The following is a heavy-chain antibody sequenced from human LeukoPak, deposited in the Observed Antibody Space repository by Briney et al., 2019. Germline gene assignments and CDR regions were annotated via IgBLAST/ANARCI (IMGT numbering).Heavy chain of an antibody. CDR1: GYTFTGYY. CDR3: ARGSFIAATQFDY. Sequence: ASVKVSCKASGYTFTGYYMHWVRQAPGQGLEWMGWINPNSGGTNYAQKFQGRVTMTRDTSITTAYMELTRLRSDDTAVYYCARGSFIAATQFDYWGQGTLVTVSS. CDR2: INPNSGGT. J-gene: IGHJ4*02. D-gene: IGHD6-13*01. V-gene: IGHV1-2*02.